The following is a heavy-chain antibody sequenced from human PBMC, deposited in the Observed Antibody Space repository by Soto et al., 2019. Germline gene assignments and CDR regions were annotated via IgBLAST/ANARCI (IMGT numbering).Heavy chain of an antibody. CDR2: IWYDGSNK. CDR1: GFTFSRYG. CDR3: ARDPRGYSYGSVFDY. V-gene: IGHV3-33*01. J-gene: IGHJ4*02. Sequence: QVQLVESGGGVVQPGRSLRLSCAASGFTFSRYGMHWVRQAPGKGLEWVAVIWYDGSNKYYADSVKGRFTISRDNSKNTLYLQMNSLRAEDTAVYYCARDPRGYSYGSVFDYWGQGTLVTVSS. D-gene: IGHD5-18*01.